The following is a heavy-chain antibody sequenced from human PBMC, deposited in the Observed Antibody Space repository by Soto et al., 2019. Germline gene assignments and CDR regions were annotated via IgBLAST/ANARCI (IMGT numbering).Heavy chain of an antibody. CDR3: AKSEPYGSGSYYFDY. D-gene: IGHD1-26*01. Sequence: GGFLRLSCAASGFTFSSYAMHWVRQAPGKGLEWVAVISYDGSNKYYADSVKGRFTISRDNSKNTLYLQMNSLRAEDTAIYYCAKSEPYGSGSYYFDYWGQGTLVTVSS. CDR2: ISYDGSNK. V-gene: IGHV3-30-3*02. CDR1: GFTFSSYA. J-gene: IGHJ4*02.